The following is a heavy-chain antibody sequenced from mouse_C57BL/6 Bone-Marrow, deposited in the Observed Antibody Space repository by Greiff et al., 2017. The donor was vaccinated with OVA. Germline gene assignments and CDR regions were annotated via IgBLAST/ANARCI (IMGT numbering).Heavy chain of an antibody. V-gene: IGHV5-6*01. CDR3: AKRGEFCYYGSSSFAY. D-gene: IGHD1-1*01. CDR2: ISSGGSYT. CDR1: GFTFSSYG. Sequence: EVQLVESGGDLVKPGGSLKLSCAASGFTFSSYGMSWVSQTPDKRLEWVATISSGGSYTYYPDSVKGRFTISRDNAKNTLYLQMSSLKSEDTAMYYCAKRGEFCYYGSSSFAYWGQGTLVTVSA. J-gene: IGHJ3*01.